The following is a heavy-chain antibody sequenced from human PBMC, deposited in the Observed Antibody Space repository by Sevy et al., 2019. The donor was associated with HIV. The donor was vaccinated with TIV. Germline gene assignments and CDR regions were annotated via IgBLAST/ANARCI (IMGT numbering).Heavy chain of an antibody. V-gene: IGHV4-39*01. CDR1: GGSISTSSYY. J-gene: IGHJ6*02. CDR2: IYYSGST. D-gene: IGHD3-22*01. CDR3: ARPDSYSYYGMDV. Sequence: SETLSLICTVSGGSISTSSYYWAWLRQPPGKGLEWIGSIYYSGSTYYNPSLKSRVTISVDRSKNQFSLNLRSVTAADTAAYYCARPDSYSYYGMDVWGQGTTVTVSS.